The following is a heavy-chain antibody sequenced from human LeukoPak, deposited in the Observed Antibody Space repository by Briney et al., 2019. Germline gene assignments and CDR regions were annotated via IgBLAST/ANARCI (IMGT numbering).Heavy chain of an antibody. CDR3: ARGGAYCSGGSCSENYYYGMDV. J-gene: IGHJ6*02. CDR2: IYYSGST. Sequence: PSETLSLTCTVSGGSISSNSYYWGWIRQPPGKGLEWIGSIYYSGSTYYNPSLKSRVTISVDTSRNQFSLKLSSVTAADTAVYYCARGGAYCSGGSCSENYYYGMDVWGQGTTVTVSS. D-gene: IGHD2-15*01. CDR1: GGSISSNSYY. V-gene: IGHV4-39*01.